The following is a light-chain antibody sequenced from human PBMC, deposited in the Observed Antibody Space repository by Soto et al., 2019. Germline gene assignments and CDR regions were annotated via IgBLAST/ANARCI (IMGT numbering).Light chain of an antibody. J-gene: IGKJ4*01. CDR2: KAS. Sequence: DIQMTQSPSTLSASVGDRVTITCRATQSISSWLAWYQKKPGEAPQLLIYKASSLESGVPSRFSGSGSGTDFTLTLSSLQPDDFATYYCQQYNSYPLTFGGGTKVEIK. CDR3: QQYNSYPLT. CDR1: QSISSW. V-gene: IGKV1-5*03.